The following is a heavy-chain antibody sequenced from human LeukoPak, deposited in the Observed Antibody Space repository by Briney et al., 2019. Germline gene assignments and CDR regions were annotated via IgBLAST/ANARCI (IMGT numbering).Heavy chain of an antibody. V-gene: IGHV4-30-4*08. CDR2: IYYSGST. Sequence: SETLSLTCTVSGGSICSGDYYWSWIRQPPGKGLEWIGYIYYSGSTYYNPSLKSRVTISVDTSKNQFSLKLSSVTAADTAVYYCASAAAGNVYYYYYYMDVWGKGTTVTVSS. CDR3: ASAAAGNVYYYYYYMDV. CDR1: GGSICSGDYY. D-gene: IGHD6-13*01. J-gene: IGHJ6*03.